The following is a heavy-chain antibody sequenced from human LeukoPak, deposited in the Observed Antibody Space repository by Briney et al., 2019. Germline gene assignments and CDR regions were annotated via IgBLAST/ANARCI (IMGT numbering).Heavy chain of an antibody. CDR2: ISWDGGST. D-gene: IGHD2-15*01. J-gene: IGHJ4*02. V-gene: IGHV3-43D*03. CDR3: AKGSCSGGSCYSTGYFDY. Sequence: GGSLRLSCAASGFTFDDYAMHWVRQAPGKGLEWVSLISWDGGSTYYADSVKGRFTISRDNSKNSLYLQMNSLRAEDTALYYCAKGSCSGGSCYSTGYFDYWGQGTLVTVSS. CDR1: GFTFDDYA.